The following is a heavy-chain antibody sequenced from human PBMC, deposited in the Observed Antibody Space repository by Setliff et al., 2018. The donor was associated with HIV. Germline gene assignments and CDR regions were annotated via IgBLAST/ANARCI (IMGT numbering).Heavy chain of an antibody. CDR3: ARGATITYYFDY. D-gene: IGHD5-12*01. CDR1: GYTFNTYP. V-gene: IGHV1-69*13. CDR2: IIPVFRTA. J-gene: IGHJ4*02. Sequence: SVKVSCKASGYTFNTYPINWIRQAPGQGLEWMGGIIPVFRTANYAQKFQGRVTITADESTSTAYMELSSLRSEDTAVYYCARGATITYYFDYWGQGTLVTVSS.